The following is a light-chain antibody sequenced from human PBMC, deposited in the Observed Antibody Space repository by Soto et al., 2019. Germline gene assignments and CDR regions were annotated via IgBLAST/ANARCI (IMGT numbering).Light chain of an antibody. CDR3: QQYYTTPVT. CDR1: QSALYSSNNKNY. J-gene: IGKJ2*01. Sequence: DIVMTQSPDSLAVSLGERATINCQSSQSALYSSNNKNYLAWYQQKPGQPPKLLIYWASTRESGVPDRFSGSGSGADFTLTISSLQAEDVAVYYCQQYYTTPVTFGQGTKLEIK. V-gene: IGKV4-1*01. CDR2: WAS.